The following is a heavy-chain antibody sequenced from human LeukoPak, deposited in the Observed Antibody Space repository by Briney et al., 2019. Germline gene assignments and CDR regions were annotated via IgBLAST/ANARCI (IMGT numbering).Heavy chain of an antibody. D-gene: IGHD6-13*01. CDR3: ARRVYFDY. Sequence: GGSLRLSCAASGFNFNSYWMSWVRQAPGKGLECVANIKQDGSEIYFVDSVKGRFTISRDNAKSSLYLQMNSLRAEDTAVYYCARRVYFDYWGQGTLVTVSS. J-gene: IGHJ4*02. V-gene: IGHV3-7*02. CDR2: IKQDGSEI. CDR1: GFNFNSYW.